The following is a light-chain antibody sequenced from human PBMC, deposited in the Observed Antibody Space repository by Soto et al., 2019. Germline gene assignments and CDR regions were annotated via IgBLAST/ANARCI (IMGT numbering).Light chain of an antibody. Sequence: QSARTQPASVSGSPGQSITISCTGTNSDVGAYNYVSWYQQRPGKVPKLIIFEVSSRASGVSNRCSGSKSGNTASLTISGLQAEDEADYYCSAHADYGVFGGGTKLTVL. V-gene: IGLV2-14*01. CDR3: SAHADYGV. CDR2: EVS. CDR1: NSDVGAYNY. J-gene: IGLJ3*02.